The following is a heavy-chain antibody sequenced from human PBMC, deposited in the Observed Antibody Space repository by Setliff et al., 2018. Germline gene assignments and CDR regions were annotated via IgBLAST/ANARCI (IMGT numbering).Heavy chain of an antibody. Sequence: PGGSLRLSCAASGFTFSSYGMHWVRQAPGKGLEWVAFIRYDGSNKYYADSVKGRFTISRDNSKNTLYLQMNSLRAEDTAVYYCAKGDSSTRYFDYWGQGTRVTVSS. CDR2: IRYDGSNK. J-gene: IGHJ4*02. V-gene: IGHV3-30*02. D-gene: IGHD6-13*01. CDR3: AKGDSSTRYFDY. CDR1: GFTFSSYG.